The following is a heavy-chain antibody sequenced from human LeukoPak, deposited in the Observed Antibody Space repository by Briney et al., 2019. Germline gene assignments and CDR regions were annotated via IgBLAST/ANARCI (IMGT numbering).Heavy chain of an antibody. V-gene: IGHV5-51*01. CDR1: GYSFTSYW. Sequence: PGESLKISCKGSGYSFTSYWIGWVRQMPGKGLEWMGIIYPGDSDTRYSPSSQGQVTISADKSISTAYLQWSSLKASDTAMYYCARRYYYGSGSYYPNPYYFDYWGQGTLVTVSS. CDR3: ARRYYYGSGSYYPNPYYFDY. D-gene: IGHD3-10*01. CDR2: IYPGDSDT. J-gene: IGHJ4*02.